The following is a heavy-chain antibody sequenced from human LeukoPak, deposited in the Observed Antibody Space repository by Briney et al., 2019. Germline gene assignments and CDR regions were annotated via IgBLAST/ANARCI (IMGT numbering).Heavy chain of an antibody. J-gene: IGHJ4*02. Sequence: GGSLRLSCAASGFTFDDYGMHWVRQAPGKGLEWVSGINWNSVSIDYADSVKGRFTISRDNAENSLYLQMHSPRPEDTALYYCAKGDSYGYRFFDYWGQGTPVTVSS. CDR2: INWNSVSI. D-gene: IGHD5-18*01. V-gene: IGHV3-9*01. CDR1: GFTFDDYG. CDR3: AKGDSYGYRFFDY.